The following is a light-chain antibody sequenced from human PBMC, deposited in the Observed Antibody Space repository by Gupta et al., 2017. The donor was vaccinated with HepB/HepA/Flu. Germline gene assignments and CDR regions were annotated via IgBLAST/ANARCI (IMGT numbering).Light chain of an antibody. CDR3: HQYDSFPLT. Sequence: DIQMTQSPSSLSASVVDTVTIPCRASQGVNNYLAWFQQKPGEAPKSLIHFASRLQSGVPSKFSGSGSGTHFTLTISGLQPEDFATYYCHQYDSFPLTFGGGTKVEI. CDR1: QGVNNY. CDR2: FAS. V-gene: IGKV1-16*02. J-gene: IGKJ4*01.